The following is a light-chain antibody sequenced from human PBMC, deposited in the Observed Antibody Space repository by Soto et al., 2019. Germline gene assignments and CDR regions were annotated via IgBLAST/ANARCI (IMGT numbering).Light chain of an antibody. V-gene: IGKV3D-15*01. CDR3: QSYNDWPLT. Sequence: TVMTQSPNTLSVSLGERTTLXXRASRSVRNKVAWYQQKSGQAPRXLIYGASTRASGIPTRFSGSGAGTEFTLTISSLQSEDFAVYFCQSYNDWPLTFGGGTKVDIK. J-gene: IGKJ4*01. CDR2: GAS. CDR1: RSVRNK.